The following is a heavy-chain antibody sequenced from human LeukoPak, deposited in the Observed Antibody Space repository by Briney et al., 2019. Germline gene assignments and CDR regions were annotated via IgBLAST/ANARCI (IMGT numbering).Heavy chain of an antibody. CDR1: GYTFTSYG. D-gene: IGHD2-15*01. J-gene: IGHJ5*02. Sequence: ASVKVSCKASGYTFTSYGISWVRQAPGQGLEWMGWISAYNGNTNYAQKLQARVTMTTDTSTSTAYMELRSLRSDDTAVYYCAREREGIVGNWFDPWGQGTLVTVSS. CDR2: ISAYNGNT. V-gene: IGHV1-18*01. CDR3: AREREGIVGNWFDP.